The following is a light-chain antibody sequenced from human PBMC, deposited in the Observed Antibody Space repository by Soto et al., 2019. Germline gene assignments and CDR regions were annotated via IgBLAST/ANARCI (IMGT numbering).Light chain of an antibody. V-gene: IGLV1-51*01. J-gene: IGLJ1*01. CDR2: DDN. CDR1: SSNIGGNS. CDR3: RSWDSSLSAYV. Sequence: VLAQPPSVSAAPGQKVTISCSGSSSNIGGNSVSWYQQLPGTAPKLLIYDDNKRPSGIPDRFSGSKSGTSATLGITGFQTGDEADYYCRSWDSSLSAYVFGTGTKVTVL.